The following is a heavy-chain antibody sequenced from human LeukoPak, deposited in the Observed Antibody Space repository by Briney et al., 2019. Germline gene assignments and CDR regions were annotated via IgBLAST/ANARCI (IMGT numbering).Heavy chain of an antibody. CDR3: AKVAKYYYGSETYYFFEH. J-gene: IGHJ4*02. V-gene: IGHV3-7*01. CDR2: INQDGTER. Sequence: GGSLRLSCAASGFTFTTYWMTWVRQAPGKGLEWVANINQDGTERYYVDSVKGRFTISRDNAKNSLYLQMNSLRVEDTAVYYCAKVAKYYYGSETYYFFEHWGQGTPVTASS. D-gene: IGHD3-10*01. CDR1: GFTFTTYW.